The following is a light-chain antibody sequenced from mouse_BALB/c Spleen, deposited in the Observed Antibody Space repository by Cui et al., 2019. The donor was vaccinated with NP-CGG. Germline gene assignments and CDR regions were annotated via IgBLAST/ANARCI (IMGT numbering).Light chain of an antibody. CDR2: GTN. V-gene: IGLV1*01. Sequence: HAVVTHASALTTSPGETVTLTCRSSTGAVTTSNYANWVQEKPDHLFTGLIGGTNNRVPGVPARFSGSLIGDKAALTITGAQTEDEAIYFCALWYSNHWVFGGGTKLTVL. CDR1: TGAVTTSNY. J-gene: IGLJ1*01. CDR3: ALWYSNHWV.